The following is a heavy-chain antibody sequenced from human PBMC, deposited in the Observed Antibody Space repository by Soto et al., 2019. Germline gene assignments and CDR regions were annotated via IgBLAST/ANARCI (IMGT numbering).Heavy chain of an antibody. J-gene: IGHJ6*03. CDR3: ARGRALKLQADYYYYYYMDV. V-gene: IGHV4-34*01. CDR1: GGSFSGYY. CDR2: INHSGST. Sequence: ASETLSLTCAVYGGSFSGYYWSWIRQPPGKGLEWIGEINHSGSTNYNPSLKSRVTISVDTSKNQFSLKLSSVTAADTAVYYCARGRALKLQADYYYYYYMDVWGKGTTVTVSS. D-gene: IGHD4-4*01.